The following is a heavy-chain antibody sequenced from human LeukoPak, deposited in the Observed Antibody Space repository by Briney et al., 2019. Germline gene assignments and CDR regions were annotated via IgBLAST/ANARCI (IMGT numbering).Heavy chain of an antibody. CDR3: ARDLTYYDSSPVSY. CDR1: GFTFSDYY. V-gene: IGHV3-11*01. D-gene: IGHD3-22*01. Sequence: GGSLRLSCAASGFTFSDYYMSWIRQAPGKGLEWVSYISSSGSTIYYADSVKGRFTISRDNAKNSLYLQMDSLRAEDTAVYYCARDLTYYDSSPVSYWGQGTLVTVSS. CDR2: ISSSGSTI. J-gene: IGHJ4*02.